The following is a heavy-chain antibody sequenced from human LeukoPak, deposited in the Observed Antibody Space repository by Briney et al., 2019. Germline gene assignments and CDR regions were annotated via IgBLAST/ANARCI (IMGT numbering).Heavy chain of an antibody. CDR3: ARSLIAAAGSKTTYAFDP. CDR2: ISSSSSTI. CDR1: GFTFSSYS. D-gene: IGHD6-13*01. J-gene: IGHJ5*02. V-gene: IGHV3-48*01. Sequence: GGSLRLSCAASGFTFSSYSMNWVRQAPGKGLEWVSYISSSSSTIYYADSVKGRFTISRDNAKNSLYLQMNSLRAEDTAVYYCARSLIAAAGSKTTYAFDPWGQGTLVTVSS.